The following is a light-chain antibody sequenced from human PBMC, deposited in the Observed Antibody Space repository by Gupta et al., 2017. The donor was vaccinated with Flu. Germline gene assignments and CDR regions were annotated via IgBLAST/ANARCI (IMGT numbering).Light chain of an antibody. CDR2: LGS. J-gene: IGKJ4*01. Sequence: IVLPRSPLSLPVAPGEPASISCRSSQSLLHSNGYNYLDWYLQKPGQSPQLLIYLGSNRASGVPDRFSGSGSGTDFTLKISRVEAEDVGVYYCMQALQTPLTFGGGTXVEIK. CDR1: QSLLHSNGYNY. V-gene: IGKV2-28*01. CDR3: MQALQTPLT.